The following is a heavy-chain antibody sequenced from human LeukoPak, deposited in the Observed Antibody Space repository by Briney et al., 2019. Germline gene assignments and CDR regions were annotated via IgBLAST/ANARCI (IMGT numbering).Heavy chain of an antibody. V-gene: IGHV3-43*01. J-gene: IGHJ4*02. CDR3: AKDIEEYSSSSDFDY. CDR1: GFTFDDYT. D-gene: IGHD6-6*01. CDR2: ISWDGGST. Sequence: GGSLRLSCAASGFTFDDYTMHWVRQAPGKGLEWVSLISWDGGSTYYADSVKGRFTISRDNSKNSLYLQMNSLRTEDTALYYCAKDIEEYSSSSDFDYWGQGTLVTVSS.